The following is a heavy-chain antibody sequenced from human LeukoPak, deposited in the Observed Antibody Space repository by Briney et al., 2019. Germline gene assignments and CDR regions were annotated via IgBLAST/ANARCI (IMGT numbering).Heavy chain of an antibody. J-gene: IGHJ4*02. CDR1: GFTVNNNF. D-gene: IGHD3-22*01. Sequence: GGSLRLSCAASGFTVNNNFMSWVRQAPGKGLEWISSITRSSNYIYYADSMKGRFTISRDNAKKSLYLQMNSLRAEDTAVYYCARALYDGSGHYSHFDYWGQGTLVTVSS. CDR3: ARALYDGSGHYSHFDY. CDR2: ITRSSNYI. V-gene: IGHV3-21*01.